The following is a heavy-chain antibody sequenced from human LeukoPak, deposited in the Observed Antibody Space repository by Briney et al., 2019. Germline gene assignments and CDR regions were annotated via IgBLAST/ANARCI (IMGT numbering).Heavy chain of an antibody. Sequence: SETLSLTCTVSGGSISSSSYYWGWIRQPPGKGLEWIGSIYYSGSTYYNPSLKSRVTISVDTSKNQFSLKLSSVTAADTAVYYCARQWPSSSWGYWGQGTLVTVSS. CDR1: GGSISSSSYY. CDR3: ARQWPSSSWGY. CDR2: IYYSGST. D-gene: IGHD6-13*01. J-gene: IGHJ4*02. V-gene: IGHV4-39*01.